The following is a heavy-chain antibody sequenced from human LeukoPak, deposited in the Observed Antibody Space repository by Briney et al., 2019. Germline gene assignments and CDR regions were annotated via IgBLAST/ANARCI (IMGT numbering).Heavy chain of an antibody. CDR3: ARPRWSSSPSFDY. Sequence: ASVKVSCKASGYTFTSYYMHWVRQAPGQGLEWMGIINPSGGSTSYAQKFQGRVTMTRDTSISTAYMELSRLRSDDTAVYYCARPRWSSSPSFDYWGQGTLVTVSS. V-gene: IGHV1-46*01. J-gene: IGHJ4*02. CDR2: INPSGGST. CDR1: GYTFTSYY. D-gene: IGHD6-6*01.